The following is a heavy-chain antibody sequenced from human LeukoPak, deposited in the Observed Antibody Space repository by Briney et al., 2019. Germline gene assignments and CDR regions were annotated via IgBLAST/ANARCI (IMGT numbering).Heavy chain of an antibody. CDR2: INHSGST. J-gene: IGHJ3*02. Sequence: SETLSLTCAVYGGSFSDYYWSWIRQPPGKGLEWIGEINHSGSTNYNPSLKSRVTISVDTSKNQFSLKLSSVTAADTAVYYCARGQAYYDFWSGYYTSAFDIWGQGTMVTVSS. CDR3: ARGQAYYDFWSGYYTSAFDI. D-gene: IGHD3-3*01. V-gene: IGHV4-34*01. CDR1: GGSFSDYY.